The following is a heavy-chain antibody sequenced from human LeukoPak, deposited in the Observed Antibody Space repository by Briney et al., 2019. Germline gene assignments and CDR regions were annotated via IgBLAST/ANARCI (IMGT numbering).Heavy chain of an antibody. Sequence: GGSLRLSCAASGFTFSSYGMHWVRQAPGKGLEWVAVISYDGSNKYYADSVKGRFTISRDNSKNTLYLQMNSLRAEDTAVYYCAKDSRTGTYGMDVWGQGTTVTVSS. J-gene: IGHJ6*02. CDR1: GFTFSSYG. V-gene: IGHV3-30*18. CDR2: ISYDGSNK. CDR3: AKDSRTGTYGMDV.